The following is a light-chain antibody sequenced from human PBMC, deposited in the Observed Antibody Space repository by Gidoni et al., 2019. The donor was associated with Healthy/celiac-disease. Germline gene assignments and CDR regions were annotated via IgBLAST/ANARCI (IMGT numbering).Light chain of an antibody. V-gene: IGKV4-1*01. CDR3: QQYYSTPQT. CDR1: QSVLYSSNNKNY. Sequence: IVLTQSPDCLAVSLGVRATINCKSSQSVLYSSNNKNYLAWYQQKPGQPPKLLIYWASTRESGVPNRFSGRGSGTDVTLAISSLQAEDVAVYYCQQYYSTPQTFGGGTKVEIK. J-gene: IGKJ4*01. CDR2: WAS.